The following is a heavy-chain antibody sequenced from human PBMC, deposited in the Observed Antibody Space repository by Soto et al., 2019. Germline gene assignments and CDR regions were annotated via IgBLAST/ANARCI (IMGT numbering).Heavy chain of an antibody. Sequence: PSETLSLTCALYGGSFGDYYWSWIRQPPGKGLEWMGEISHSGTTNYNPSLKSRVTISVDTSKNQLSLNLSSVTAADTAVYYCARGLGVGYYYPGMDVWGQGTTVTVSS. CDR3: ARGLGVGYYYPGMDV. J-gene: IGHJ6*02. CDR2: ISHSGTT. V-gene: IGHV4-34*01. CDR1: GGSFGDYY. D-gene: IGHD3-10*01.